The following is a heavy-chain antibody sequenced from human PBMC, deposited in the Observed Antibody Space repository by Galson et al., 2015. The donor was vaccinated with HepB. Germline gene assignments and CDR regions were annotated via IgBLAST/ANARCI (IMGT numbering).Heavy chain of an antibody. Sequence: EWISYISSSGNTIYYADSVKGRFTISRDNAKKSLFLQMNSLRDEDTAVYYCARSLYSWEFPGALIDYWGQGTLVTVSS. D-gene: IGHD3-10*01. CDR2: ISSSGNTI. J-gene: IGHJ4*02. V-gene: IGHV3-48*02. CDR3: ARSLYSWEFPGALIDY.